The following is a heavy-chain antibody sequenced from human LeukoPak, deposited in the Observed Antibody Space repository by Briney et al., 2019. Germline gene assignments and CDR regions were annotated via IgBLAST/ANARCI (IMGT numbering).Heavy chain of an antibody. CDR1: GYIFIGYY. CDR2: VNPNTGDP. Sequence: ASVKVSRKTSGYIFIGYYIHWLRQAPGQGLEWMGWVNPNTGDPNYAQKFQGRVTMTRDTSITTVYLQLSRLRSDDTALYYCARVGSVAAFDVWGQGTQVTVYS. D-gene: IGHD6-19*01. CDR3: ARVGSVAAFDV. J-gene: IGHJ3*01. V-gene: IGHV1-2*02.